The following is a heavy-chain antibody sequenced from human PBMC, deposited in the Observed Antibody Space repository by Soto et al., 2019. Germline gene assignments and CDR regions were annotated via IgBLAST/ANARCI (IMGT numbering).Heavy chain of an antibody. CDR3: AAYNTSRHAAFDI. Sequence: EVQLVESGGGLVQPGGSLRLSCAASGFTFRNYWMHWVRQAPGKGLVWVSRIKSDGSSTTYADSVKGRFTISRDNAKNSLFLIMDSLRVEDTAVYYCAAYNTSRHAAFDIWGQGTMVIVSS. D-gene: IGHD1-20*01. J-gene: IGHJ3*02. CDR2: IKSDGSST. V-gene: IGHV3-74*01. CDR1: GFTFRNYW.